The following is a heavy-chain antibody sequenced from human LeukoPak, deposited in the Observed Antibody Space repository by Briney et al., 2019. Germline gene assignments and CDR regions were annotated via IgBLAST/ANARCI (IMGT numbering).Heavy chain of an antibody. CDR1: GFTFSGSA. J-gene: IGHJ6*03. CDR2: IRSKANSYAT. CDR3: SSSGWYPPFYYYYMDV. D-gene: IGHD6-19*01. Sequence: PGGSLRLSCAASGFTFSGSAMHWVRQASGKGLEWVGRIRSKANSYATAYAASVKGRFTISRDDSKNTAYLQMNSLKTEDTAVYYCSSSGWYPPFYYYYMDVWGKGTTVTVSS. V-gene: IGHV3-73*01.